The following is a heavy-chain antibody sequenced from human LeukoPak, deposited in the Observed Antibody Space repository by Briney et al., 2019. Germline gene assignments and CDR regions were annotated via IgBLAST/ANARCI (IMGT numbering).Heavy chain of an antibody. CDR2: IFSGGTT. V-gene: IGHV3-53*01. J-gene: IGHJ3*02. D-gene: IGHD4-17*01. Sequence: GGSLRLSCAASGFTVSSNFMSWVRQAPGKGLEWVSGIFSGGTTYYAVFVKGRFTISIDNSENTLYLQINTLRAEDTAVYYCARRNSVTTWSAFDIWGQGTMVTVSS. CDR3: ARRNSVTTWSAFDI. CDR1: GFTVSSNF.